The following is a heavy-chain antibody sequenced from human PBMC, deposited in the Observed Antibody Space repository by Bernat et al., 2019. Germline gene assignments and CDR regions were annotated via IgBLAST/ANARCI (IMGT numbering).Heavy chain of an antibody. CDR1: GFTVSSNY. Sequence: EVQLVESGGGLVQPGGSLRLSCAASGFTVSSNYMSWVRQAPGKGLEWVSVIYSGGSTYYADSVKGRFTISRDNSKNTLYLQMNSLRAEDTAVYYCAAPDKAMDTAHDAFDIWGQGTMVTVSS. CDR3: AAPDKAMDTAHDAFDI. D-gene: IGHD5-18*01. J-gene: IGHJ3*02. V-gene: IGHV3-66*01. CDR2: IYSGGST.